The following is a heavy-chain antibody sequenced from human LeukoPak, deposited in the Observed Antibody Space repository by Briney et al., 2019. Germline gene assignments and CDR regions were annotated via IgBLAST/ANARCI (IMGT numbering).Heavy chain of an antibody. J-gene: IGHJ4*02. D-gene: IGHD3-3*01. CDR1: GFTFSDNW. V-gene: IGHV3-23*01. CDR3: AKTKGDYEYWSGYYKYYFDY. CDR2: ITGSGGST. Sequence: GGSLRLSCAASGFTFSDNWMTWVRQAPGKGLEWVSAITGSGGSTYYADSVTGRFTISRDNSENTLYLQMNSLRAEDTALYYCAKTKGDYEYWSGYYKYYFDYWGQGTLVTVSS.